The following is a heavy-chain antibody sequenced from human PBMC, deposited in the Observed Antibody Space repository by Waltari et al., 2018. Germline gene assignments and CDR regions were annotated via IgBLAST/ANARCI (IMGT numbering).Heavy chain of an antibody. V-gene: IGHV3-30*04. Sequence: QLVESGGGVVQPGRALGLPCAASGFNFENYAMHWVRQAPGTGGGGVAVFSLVGTNPSSAYSVKCLFSIFRDNSKNTVSLQLTSLRPEETARYYCACDAAQWRNERAFYYFDQWGQGTLVTVSS. CDR3: ACDAAQWRNERAFYYFDQ. D-gene: IGHD6-19*01. J-gene: IGHJ4*02. CDR2: FSLVGTNP. CDR1: GFNFENYA.